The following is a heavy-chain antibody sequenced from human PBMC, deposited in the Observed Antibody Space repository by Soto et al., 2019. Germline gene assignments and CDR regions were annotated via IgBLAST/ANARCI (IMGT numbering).Heavy chain of an antibody. V-gene: IGHV3-48*01. CDR2: ITSTSSSI. J-gene: IGHJ4*02. Sequence: GGSLRLSCAASGFTFSTFSMNWVRQAPGKGLEWISYITSTSSSIYYADSVKGRFTISRDNAKNSLYLQMSSLRAEDTAVYYCARALGTMTPEGSDYWGQGTLVTVSS. CDR1: GFTFSTFS. CDR3: ARALGTMTPEGSDY. D-gene: IGHD3-16*01.